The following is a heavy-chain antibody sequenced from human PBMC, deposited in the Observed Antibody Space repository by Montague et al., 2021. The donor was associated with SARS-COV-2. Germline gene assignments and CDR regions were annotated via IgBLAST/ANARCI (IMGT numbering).Heavy chain of an antibody. CDR1: GGSISTGRYF. CDR3: ARDLRRGFDP. J-gene: IGHJ5*02. V-gene: IGHV4-61*02. CDR2: ISTSGST. Sequence: TLSLTCTVSGGSISTGRYFWSWIRQPAGKGLEWIGRISTSGSTHYSPSLKSRVTISVDTSKNQFSLKLSSVTAADTAVYYCARDLRRGFDPWGQGTLVTVSS. D-gene: IGHD3-10*01.